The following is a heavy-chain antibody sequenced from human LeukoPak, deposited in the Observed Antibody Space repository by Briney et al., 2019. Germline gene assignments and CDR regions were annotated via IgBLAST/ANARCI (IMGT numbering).Heavy chain of an antibody. V-gene: IGHV3-43*02. CDR1: GFIFDDYA. J-gene: IGHJ4*02. D-gene: IGHD2-8*01. CDR3: AKEEYSHTTNYFDN. CDR2: ISGDGGST. Sequence: GGSLRLSCAASGFIFDDYAMHWVRRAPGKGLEGVSLISGDGGSTFADSVGGRFTISRDNSKNSLSLQMNSLTTEDTALYYCAKEEYSHTTNYFDNWGQGILVTVSS.